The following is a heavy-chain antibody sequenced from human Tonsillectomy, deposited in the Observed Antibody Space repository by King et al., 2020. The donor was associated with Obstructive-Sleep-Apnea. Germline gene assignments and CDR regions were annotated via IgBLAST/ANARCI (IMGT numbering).Heavy chain of an antibody. CDR2: ISGSGGRT. CDR3: AKGQRRAYYFDY. J-gene: IGHJ4*02. CDR1: GFTFTSYA. Sequence: VQLVESGGGLVQPGGSLRLSCAASGFTFTSYAMSWVRPAPGEGLEWVSAISGSGGRTYYADSVKGRFTLSRDISKNTLYLQMNSLRAEDTAAYYCAKGQRRAYYFDYWGQGTLVTVSS. V-gene: IGHV3-23*04.